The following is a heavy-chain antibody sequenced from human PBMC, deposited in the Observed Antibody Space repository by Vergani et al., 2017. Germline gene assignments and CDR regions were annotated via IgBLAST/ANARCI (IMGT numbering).Heavy chain of an antibody. CDR1: GFTFDDYT. V-gene: IGHV3-30*18. CDR2: ISYDGSNK. CDR3: AKDYPGMFDP. D-gene: IGHD1-14*01. J-gene: IGHJ5*02. Sequence: VQLVESGGVVVQPGGSLRLSCAASGFTFDDYTMHWVRQAPGKGLEWVAVISYDGSNKYYADSVKGRFTISRDNSQNTLFLQMNSLRAEDTAVYYCAKDYPGMFDPWGQGTLVTVSS.